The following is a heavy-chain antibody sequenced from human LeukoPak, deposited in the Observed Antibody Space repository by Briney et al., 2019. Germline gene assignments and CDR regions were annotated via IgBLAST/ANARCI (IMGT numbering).Heavy chain of an antibody. CDR2: IYYTGST. CDR1: GGSVSSDSYY. J-gene: IGHJ5*02. CDR3: ARGWFDP. Sequence: SETLSLTCTVSGGSVSSDSYYWSWIRQPPGKGLEWIGYIYYTGSTNYNPSLRSRVTISVDTSKNQFSLKLNSVTAADTAVYYCARGWFDPWGQGTLVTVSS. V-gene: IGHV4-61*01.